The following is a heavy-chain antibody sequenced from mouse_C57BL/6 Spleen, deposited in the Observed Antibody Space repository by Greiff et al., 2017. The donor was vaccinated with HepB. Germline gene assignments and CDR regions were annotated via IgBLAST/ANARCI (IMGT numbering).Heavy chain of an antibody. D-gene: IGHD1-1*01. CDR3: ATPITTGAMDY. CDR1: GFSLTSYG. J-gene: IGHJ4*01. Sequence: VKLMESGPGLVQPSQSLSITCTVSGFSLTSYGVHWVRQSPGKGLEWLGVIWSGGSTDHNAAFISRLSISKDNSKSQVFFKMNSLQADDTAIYYCATPITTGAMDYWGQGTSVTVSS. CDR2: IWSGGST. V-gene: IGHV2-2*01.